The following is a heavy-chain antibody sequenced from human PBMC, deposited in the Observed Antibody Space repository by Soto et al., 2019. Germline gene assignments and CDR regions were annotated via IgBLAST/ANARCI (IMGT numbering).Heavy chain of an antibody. Sequence: VQLVESGGGVVQPGRSLRLSCAASGLTFSTYGFHWVRQAPGKGLEWVAVISNDVRNIHYAESVKGRFTISRDNSKNTLYLQMNRLRPNDTAVYYCVKDTLGGMTPVFMPGPDWGQGTLVTVSS. V-gene: IGHV3-30*18. J-gene: IGHJ4*02. D-gene: IGHD2-2*01. CDR2: ISNDVRNI. CDR1: GLTFSTYG. CDR3: VKDTLGGMTPVFMPGPD.